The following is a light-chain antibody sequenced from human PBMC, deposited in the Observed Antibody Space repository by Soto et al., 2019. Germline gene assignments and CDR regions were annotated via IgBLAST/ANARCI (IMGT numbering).Light chain of an antibody. V-gene: IGLV1-40*01. J-gene: IGLJ3*02. Sequence: QSVLTQPPSVYGAPGQRVTISCTESSSNIGAGYDVHWYQQLPGTAPKLLIYGNSNRPSGVPDRFSGSKSGTSASLAITGLQAEDEADYYCQSYDSSLSGWVFGGGTKLTVL. CDR3: QSYDSSLSGWV. CDR2: GNS. CDR1: SSNIGAGYD.